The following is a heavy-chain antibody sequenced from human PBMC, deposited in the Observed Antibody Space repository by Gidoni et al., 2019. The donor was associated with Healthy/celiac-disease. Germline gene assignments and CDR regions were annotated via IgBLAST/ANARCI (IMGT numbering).Heavy chain of an antibody. J-gene: IGHJ4*02. D-gene: IGHD3-22*01. V-gene: IGHV3-21*01. CDR2: ISSSSSYI. CDR3: ARDRYYYDSSGYYELADY. CDR1: GFTFSSYS. Sequence: EVQLVESGGGLVKPGGSLRLSCAASGFTFSSYSMNWVRQAPGKGLEWVSSISSSSSYIYYADSVKGRFTISRDNAKNSLYLQMNSLRAEDTAVYYCARDRYYYDSSGYYELADYWGQGTLVTVSS.